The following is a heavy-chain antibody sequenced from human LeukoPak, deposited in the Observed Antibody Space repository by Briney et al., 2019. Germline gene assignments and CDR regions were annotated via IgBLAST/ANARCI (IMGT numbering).Heavy chain of an antibody. D-gene: IGHD2-21*02. CDR1: GGSISSYY. V-gene: IGHV4-59*08. J-gene: IGHJ4*02. CDR2: IYYSGST. Sequence: ETLSLTCTVSGGSISSYYWSWIRQPPGKGLEWIGYIYYSGSTNYNPSLKSRVTISVDTSKNQFSLKLSSVTAADTAVYYCARHVICGGDCYSIDYWGQGTLVTVSS. CDR3: ARHVICGGDCYSIDY.